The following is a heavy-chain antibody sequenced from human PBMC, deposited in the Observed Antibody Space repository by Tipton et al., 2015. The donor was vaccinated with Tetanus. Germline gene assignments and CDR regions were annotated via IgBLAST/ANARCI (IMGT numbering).Heavy chain of an antibody. CDR1: GFTFSAYY. V-gene: IGHV4-34*01. D-gene: IGHD6-13*01. CDR2: VDDSGST. Sequence: LRLSCAASGFTFSAYYMSWIRQPPGKGLEWIGEVDDSGSTNYSPSLKSRVTISLDTSKNEFSLTLSSVTAADTAVYYCARGTWLYTSTYHRHWLDPWGQGTLVTVSS. CDR3: ARGTWLYTSTYHRHWLDP. J-gene: IGHJ5*02.